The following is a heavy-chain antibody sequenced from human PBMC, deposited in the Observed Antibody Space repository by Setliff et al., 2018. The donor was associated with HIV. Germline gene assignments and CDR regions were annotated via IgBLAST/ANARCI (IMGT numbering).Heavy chain of an antibody. V-gene: IGHV4-59*01. Sequence: SETLSLTCIVSGASIRSYYWAWIRQSPGRGLQYLGHLYYSGSTNYNPSPKSRITMSMDTSKDQFSLQLSSVTAADTAVYYCARIPWVATLWGGAFDLWGHGTMVTVSS. CDR1: GASIRSYY. CDR2: LYYSGST. D-gene: IGHD5-12*01. J-gene: IGHJ3*01. CDR3: ARIPWVATLWGGAFDL.